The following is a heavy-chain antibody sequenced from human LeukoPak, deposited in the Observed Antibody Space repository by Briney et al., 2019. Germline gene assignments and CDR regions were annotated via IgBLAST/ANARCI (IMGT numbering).Heavy chain of an antibody. CDR2: IIPIFGTA. CDR3: ARGAPLKRIIMVRGDANVFDI. V-gene: IGHV1-69*13. J-gene: IGHJ3*02. Sequence: SVNVSSTASGGTFSTYAISWVRQAPGQGLEWMGGIIPIFGTANYAQKFQGRVTITADESTSTAYMELSSLRSEDRAVYYCARGAPLKRIIMVRGDANVFDIWGQGTMVTVSS. D-gene: IGHD3-10*01. CDR1: GGTFSTYA.